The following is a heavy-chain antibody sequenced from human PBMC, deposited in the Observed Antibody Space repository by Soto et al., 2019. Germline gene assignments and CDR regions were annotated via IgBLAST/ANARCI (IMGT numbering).Heavy chain of an antibody. V-gene: IGHV3-23*01. D-gene: IGHD3-22*01. CDR3: AKAGYYYDSSGYEH. J-gene: IGHJ4*02. Sequence: EVQLLESGGGLVQPGGSLRLSCAASGFTFSSYAMSWVRQAPGTGLEWVSAISGSGGSTYYADSVKGRFTISRDNSKNTLYLQMNSLRAEDTAVYYCAKAGYYYDSSGYEHWGQGTLVTVSS. CDR2: ISGSGGST. CDR1: GFTFSSYA.